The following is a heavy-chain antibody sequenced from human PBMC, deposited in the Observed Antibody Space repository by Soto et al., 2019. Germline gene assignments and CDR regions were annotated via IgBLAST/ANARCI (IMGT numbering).Heavy chain of an antibody. J-gene: IGHJ4*02. CDR1: GYTFTSYG. CDR3: ARDQAVAGPDEY. CDR2: ISAYNGNT. D-gene: IGHD6-19*01. Sequence: ASVKVSCKASGYTFTSYGISLVRQAPGQGLEWMGWISAYNGNTNYAQKLQGRVTMTTDTSTSTAYVELRSLRSDDTAVYYCARDQAVAGPDEYWGQGTLVTVSS. V-gene: IGHV1-18*01.